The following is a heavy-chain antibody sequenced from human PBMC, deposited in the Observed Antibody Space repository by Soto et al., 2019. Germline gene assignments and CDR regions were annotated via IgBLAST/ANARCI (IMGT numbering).Heavy chain of an antibody. V-gene: IGHV3-21*01. J-gene: IGHJ6*02. Sequence: EVQLVESGGGLVKPGGSLRLSCAASGFTFSSYSMNWVRQAPGKGLEWVSSISSSSSYIYYADSVKGRFTISRDNAKNSMYLQMNSLRTEDTAVYYWARDRVMATRNDYYYGMDVWGQGTTVTVSS. CDR3: ARDRVMATRNDYYYGMDV. CDR2: ISSSSSYI. CDR1: GFTFSSYS. D-gene: IGHD2-15*01.